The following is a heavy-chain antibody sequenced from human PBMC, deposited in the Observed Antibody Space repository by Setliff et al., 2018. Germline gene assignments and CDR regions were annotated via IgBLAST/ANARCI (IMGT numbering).Heavy chain of an antibody. D-gene: IGHD3-10*01. CDR1: GYSFSTCW. V-gene: IGHV5-51*01. CDR2: IYPGDSIT. J-gene: IGHJ5*02. Sequence: PGESLKISCKGSGYSFSTCWIGWVRQTPGKGLEWMGIIYPGDSITRYSPSFQGQVTISVDKSINTAYLQWSSLRASDTAIYYCARHPYYYGSGTYLDNNNRWFDPWGQGTLVTV. CDR3: ARHPYYYGSGTYLDNNNRWFDP.